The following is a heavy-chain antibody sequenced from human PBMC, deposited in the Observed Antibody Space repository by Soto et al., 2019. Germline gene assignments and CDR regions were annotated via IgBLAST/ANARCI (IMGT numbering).Heavy chain of an antibody. CDR3: ARLRIATNNYKWFDP. J-gene: IGHJ5*02. CDR1: GAALNSGNYY. D-gene: IGHD2-21*01. V-gene: IGHV4-31*03. Sequence: KTSDTLSLTCSVSGAALNSGNYYWSWIRQVPGKGLEWIGHIYVTGAVDYNPSLRDRITISQDTSERQFSLNLRLVTAADTAVYYCARLRIATNNYKWFDPWGQGTLVTVSS. CDR2: IYVTGAV.